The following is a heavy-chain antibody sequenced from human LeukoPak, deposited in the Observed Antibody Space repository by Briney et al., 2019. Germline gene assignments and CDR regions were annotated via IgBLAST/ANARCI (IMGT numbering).Heavy chain of an antibody. CDR3: AKDRGFGPHYFDY. D-gene: IGHD3-22*01. J-gene: IGHJ4*02. CDR1: GFTFSSYA. Sequence: GGSLRLSCAASGFTFSSYAMSWDRQAPGKGLEWVSAISGSGGSTYYADSVKGRFTISRDNSKNTLYLQMNSLRAEDTAVYYCAKDRGFGPHYFDYWGQGTLATVSS. CDR2: ISGSGGST. V-gene: IGHV3-23*01.